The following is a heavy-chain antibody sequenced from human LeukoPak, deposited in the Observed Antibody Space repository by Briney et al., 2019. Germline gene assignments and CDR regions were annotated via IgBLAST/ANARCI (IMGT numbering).Heavy chain of an antibody. V-gene: IGHV3-7*01. CDR1: GFTFSSYW. CDR2: IKEDGSEK. Sequence: GGSLRLSCAASGFTFSSYWMSWVRQAPGKGLEWVANIKEDGSEKNYVDSVKGRFTISRDNAKNSLYLQMNSLRAEDTAVYYCARDSLIAVAGTHYYGMDVWGQGTTVTVSS. J-gene: IGHJ6*02. D-gene: IGHD6-19*01. CDR3: ARDSLIAVAGTHYYGMDV.